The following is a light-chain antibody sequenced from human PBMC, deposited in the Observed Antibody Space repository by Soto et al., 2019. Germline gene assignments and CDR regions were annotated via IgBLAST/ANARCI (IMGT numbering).Light chain of an antibody. CDR2: DVS. Sequence: QSVLTQPASVSGSPGQSITISCTGTSSDVGDYNYVSWYQQHPGKAPKLMIYDVSNRPSGASNRFSGSKSGNTASLTISGLQAEDEADYYCTSYTSSSTILFGGGTKVTVL. J-gene: IGLJ2*01. V-gene: IGLV2-14*01. CDR3: TSYTSSSTIL. CDR1: SSDVGDYNY.